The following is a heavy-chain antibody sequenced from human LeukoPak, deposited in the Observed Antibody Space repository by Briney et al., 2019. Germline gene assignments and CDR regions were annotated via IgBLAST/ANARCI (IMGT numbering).Heavy chain of an antibody. V-gene: IGHV4-34*01. CDR1: GGSFSGYY. J-gene: IGHJ5*02. CDR2: INHSEST. CDR3: ARGLIGSVTADWFDP. D-gene: IGHD4-17*01. Sequence: SETLSLTCAVYGGSFSGYYWSWIRQPPGKGLEWIGEINHSESTNYNPSLKSRVTISVDTSKNQFSLKLSSVTAADTAVYYCARGLIGSVTADWFDPWGQGTLVTVSS.